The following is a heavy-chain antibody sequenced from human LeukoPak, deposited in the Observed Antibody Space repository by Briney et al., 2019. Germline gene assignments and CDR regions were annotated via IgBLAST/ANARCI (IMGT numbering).Heavy chain of an antibody. V-gene: IGHV3-11*04. CDR3: ARDLWFGGDAFDI. Sequence: GGSLRLSCAASGFTFSDYYMSWIRQAPGKGLEWVSYISSSGSTIYYAGSVKGRFTISRDNAKNSLYLQMNSLRAEDTAVYYCARDLWFGGDAFDIWGQGTMVTVSS. CDR2: ISSSGSTI. J-gene: IGHJ3*02. CDR1: GFTFSDYY. D-gene: IGHD3-10*01.